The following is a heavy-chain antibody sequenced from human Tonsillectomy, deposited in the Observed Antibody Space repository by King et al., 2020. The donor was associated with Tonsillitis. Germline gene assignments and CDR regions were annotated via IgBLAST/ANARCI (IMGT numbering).Heavy chain of an antibody. D-gene: IGHD6-19*01. V-gene: IGHV4-61*02. J-gene: IGHJ3*02. CDR3: ARDPGSGWYNGAFDI. CDR2: IQTSGSS. Sequence: VQLRESGPGLVKPAQTLSLTCTVSGGSIGTGSYYWSWIRQPAGKGLEWIGRIQTSGSSNYNPSLKSRVTISVDMSKNQFSLKLSSVTAADTAVYYCARDPGSGWYNGAFDIWGQGTLVTVSS. CDR1: GGSIGTGSYY.